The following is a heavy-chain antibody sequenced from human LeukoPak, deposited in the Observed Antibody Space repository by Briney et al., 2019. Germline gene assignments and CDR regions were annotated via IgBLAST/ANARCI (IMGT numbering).Heavy chain of an antibody. V-gene: IGHV6-1*01. CDR2: TCYRSKWYN. CDR3: ARGGQGDGYSADEAFDI. CDR1: GDSVSSNSAA. Sequence: SQTLSLTCAISGDSVSSNSAAWNWIRQSPSRGLEWLGRTCYRSKWYNDYARSVKSRITINADTSKNQFSLQVNSVTLEDTAVYYCARGGQGDGYSADEAFDIWGQGTMVTVSS. D-gene: IGHD5-24*01. J-gene: IGHJ3*02.